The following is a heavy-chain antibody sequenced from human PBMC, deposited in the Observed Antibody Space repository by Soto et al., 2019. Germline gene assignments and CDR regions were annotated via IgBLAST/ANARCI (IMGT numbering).Heavy chain of an antibody. V-gene: IGHV3-13*01. D-gene: IGHD6-13*01. CDR2: IGTAGDT. CDR1: GFTFSSYD. Sequence: EVQLVESGGGLVQPGGSLRLSCAASGFTFSSYDMHWVRQATGKGLEWVSAIGTAGDTYYPGSVKGRFTISRENAKNSLYLKMNSLRAEDTAVYYCARVLSGYSSSRTYYYYGMDVWGQGTTVTVSS. CDR3: ARVLSGYSSSRTYYYYGMDV. J-gene: IGHJ6*02.